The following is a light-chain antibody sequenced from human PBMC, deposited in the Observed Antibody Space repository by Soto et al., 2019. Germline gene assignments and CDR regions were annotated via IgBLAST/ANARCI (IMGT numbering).Light chain of an antibody. Sequence: QSALTQPASVSGSPGQSITISCTGTSDDVGAYNLVSWYQQHPGQAPKVLIYKVSNRPSGVSNRFSGSKSGNTASLTISGLQAEDEAIYFCSSYTSNIRVFGTGTKLTVL. CDR3: SSYTSNIRV. V-gene: IGLV2-14*03. CDR2: KVS. CDR1: SDDVGAYNL. J-gene: IGLJ1*01.